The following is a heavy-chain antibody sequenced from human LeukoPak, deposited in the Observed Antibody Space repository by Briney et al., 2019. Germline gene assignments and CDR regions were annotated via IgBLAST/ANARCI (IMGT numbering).Heavy chain of an antibody. CDR2: ISSSGSTI. V-gene: IGHV3-48*03. CDR1: GFIFTTYE. J-gene: IGHJ4*02. Sequence: GGSLRLSCAASGFIFTTYEMTWVRQAPGKGLEWVSYISSSGSTIYYADSVMGRFTISRDNAKNSLYLQMNSLRAEDTAVYYCARGRHYGDYWGQGTLVTVSS. D-gene: IGHD1-1*01. CDR3: ARGRHYGDY.